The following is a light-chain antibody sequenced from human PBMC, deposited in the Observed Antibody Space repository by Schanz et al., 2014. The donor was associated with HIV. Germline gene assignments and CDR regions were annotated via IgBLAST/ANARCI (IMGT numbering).Light chain of an antibody. Sequence: EIVMTQSPGTLSVSPGERATLSCRASQTVSNNLAWYQQKPGQAPRLLIYDASNRATGIPDRFSGSGSGTDFTLTISRLEPADFAVYYCQQYGRSPKTFGQGTKLEIK. J-gene: IGKJ2*01. CDR1: QTVSNN. CDR3: QQYGRSPKT. CDR2: DAS. V-gene: IGKV3-20*01.